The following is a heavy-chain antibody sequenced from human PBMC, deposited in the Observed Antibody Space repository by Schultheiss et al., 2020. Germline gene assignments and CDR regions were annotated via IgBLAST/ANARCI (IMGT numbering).Heavy chain of an antibody. Sequence: GGSLRLSCAASGFTVSSNYMSWVRQAPGKGLEWVSAISGSGGSTYYADSVKGRFIISRDNSRDTLYLQMDSLRAEDTGTYYCAKSRGWYVGDALDIWGQGTTVTVSS. J-gene: IGHJ3*02. CDR1: GFTVSSNY. D-gene: IGHD6-19*01. CDR2: ISGSGGST. CDR3: AKSRGWYVGDALDI. V-gene: IGHV3-23*01.